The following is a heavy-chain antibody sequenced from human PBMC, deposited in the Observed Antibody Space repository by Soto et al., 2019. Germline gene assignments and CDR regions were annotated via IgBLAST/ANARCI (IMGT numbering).Heavy chain of an antibody. V-gene: IGHV4-31*02. CDR3: AREVSGTGAFDY. CDR2: IFDSGTT. Sequence: QVQLEQSGPGLVKPAQTLSLTCKISGGSITSVNHYWSWIRQSTGGGLEWIGYIFDSGTTHYNPSLKGRFTISGDASQSQFSLTIHSVTAADTAVYYCAREVSGTGAFDYWGQGTLVTVAS. CDR1: GGSITSVNHY. J-gene: IGHJ4*02. D-gene: IGHD2-8*02.